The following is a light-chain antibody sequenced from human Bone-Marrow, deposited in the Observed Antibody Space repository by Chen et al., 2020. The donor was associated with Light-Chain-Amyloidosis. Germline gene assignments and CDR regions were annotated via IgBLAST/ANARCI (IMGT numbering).Light chain of an antibody. V-gene: IGLV3-21*02. Sequence: SYVLTPPSSVSVAPGPTATIACGGNNIGSTSVHWYQQTPGQAPRLVVYDDSDRPSGIPERLSGSNSGNTATLTISRVEAGDEADYYCQVWDRSSDRPVFGGGTKLTVL. J-gene: IGLJ3*02. CDR3: QVWDRSSDRPV. CDR1: NIGSTS. CDR2: DDS.